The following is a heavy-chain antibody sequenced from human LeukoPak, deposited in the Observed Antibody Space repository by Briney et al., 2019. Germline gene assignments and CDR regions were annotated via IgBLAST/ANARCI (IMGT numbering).Heavy chain of an antibody. CDR3: ARDPARNGDY. V-gene: IGHV3-21*01. D-gene: IGHD1-14*01. J-gene: IGHJ4*02. CDR1: GFTFSSYS. CDR2: ISSSSSYI. Sequence: GGSLRLSCAASGFTFSSYSMNWVRQAPGKGLEWVSSISSSSSYIYYADSVKGRFTISRDNAKNSLYLQMSSLRAEDTAVYYCARDPARNGDYWGQGTLVTVSS.